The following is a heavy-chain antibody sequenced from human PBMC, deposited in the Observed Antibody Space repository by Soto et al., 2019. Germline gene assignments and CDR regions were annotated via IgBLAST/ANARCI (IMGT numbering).Heavy chain of an antibody. D-gene: IGHD6-19*01. J-gene: IGHJ3*02. V-gene: IGHV3-30-3*01. CDR2: ISYDGSNK. CDR3: AREPSGWYKDAFDI. Sequence: QVQLVESGGGVVQPGRSLRLSCAASGFTFSSYAMHWVRQAPGKGLEWVAVISYDGSNKYYADSVKGRFTISRDNSKNTLYLQMNSRRAEDTGVYYCAREPSGWYKDAFDIWGQGTMVTVSS. CDR1: GFTFSSYA.